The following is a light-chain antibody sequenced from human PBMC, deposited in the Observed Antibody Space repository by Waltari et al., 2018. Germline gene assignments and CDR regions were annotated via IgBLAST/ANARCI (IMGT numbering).Light chain of an antibody. CDR3: QQYYVTPYT. CDR1: QSLLDSSKNKNY. J-gene: IGKJ2*01. CDR2: WAS. Sequence: DIVMTQSPDSLAVSLGERATINCKSSQSLLDSSKNKNYLTWYQQKPRQPPKLLIYWASTRESGCPDLFSGSGSGTDFILTINSLQAEDVAVYYCQQYYVTPYTFGQGTKLEMK. V-gene: IGKV4-1*01.